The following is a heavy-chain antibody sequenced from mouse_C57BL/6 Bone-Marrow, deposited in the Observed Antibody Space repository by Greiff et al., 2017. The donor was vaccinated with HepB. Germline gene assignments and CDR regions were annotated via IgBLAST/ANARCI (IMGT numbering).Heavy chain of an antibody. Sequence: EVKVEESGGGLVQPGGSMKLSCAASGFTFSDAWMDWVRQSPEKGLEWVAEIRNKANNHATYYAESVKGRFTISRDDSKSSVYLQMNSLRAEDTGIYYCTRRGTYYSNYWYFDVWGTGTTVTVSS. CDR2: IRNKANNHAT. CDR1: GFTFSDAW. J-gene: IGHJ1*03. V-gene: IGHV6-6*01. D-gene: IGHD2-5*01. CDR3: TRRGTYYSNYWYFDV.